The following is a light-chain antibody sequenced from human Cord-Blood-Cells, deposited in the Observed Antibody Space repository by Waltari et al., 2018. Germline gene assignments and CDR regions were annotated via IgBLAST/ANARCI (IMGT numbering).Light chain of an antibody. CDR1: QSVSNN. Sequence: ERATLSCRASQSVSNNLAWYQQKPGQAPRLLIYGASTGATGIPARFSGSGSGTEFTLTISSLQSEDFAVYYCQQYNNWPPWTFGQGTKVEIK. CDR3: QQYNNWPPWT. V-gene: IGKV3-15*01. J-gene: IGKJ1*01. CDR2: GAS.